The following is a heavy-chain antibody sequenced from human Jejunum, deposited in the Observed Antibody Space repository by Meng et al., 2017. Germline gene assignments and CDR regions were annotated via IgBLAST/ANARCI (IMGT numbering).Heavy chain of an antibody. Sequence: SETLSLTCSVSGASITSGSYYWSWIRQSAVLGVEWMGRVHTSGTSNYNPSLTGRVAISIDASKNQLSLRLRSVGAADSAVYFCARLLVRGTIESWGQGTLVTSPQ. CDR1: GASITSGSYY. D-gene: IGHD3-3*01. CDR2: VHTSGTS. J-gene: IGHJ1*01. CDR3: ARLLVRGTIES. V-gene: IGHV4-61*02.